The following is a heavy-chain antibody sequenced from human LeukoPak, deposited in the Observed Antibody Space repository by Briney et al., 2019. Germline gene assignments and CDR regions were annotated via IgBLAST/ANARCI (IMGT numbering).Heavy chain of an antibody. V-gene: IGHV3-74*01. Sequence: PGGSLRLSCAASGFTFSSYWMHRVRQAPGKGLVWVSRINSDGGSTSYADSVRGRFTISRDNAKNTLYLQMNSLRAEDTAVYYCARSRGTSNSSGYYRDYYYGMDVWGQGTTVTVSS. CDR2: INSDGGST. J-gene: IGHJ6*02. CDR3: ARSRGTSNSSGYYRDYYYGMDV. D-gene: IGHD3-22*01. CDR1: GFTFSSYW.